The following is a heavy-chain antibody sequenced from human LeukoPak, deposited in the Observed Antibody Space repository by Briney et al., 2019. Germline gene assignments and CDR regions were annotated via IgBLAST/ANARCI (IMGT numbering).Heavy chain of an antibody. J-gene: IGHJ4*02. Sequence: YPGGSLRLSCAASGFTFSSYAMSWVRQAPGKGLEWVSAISGSGGSTYYADSVKGRITITKDNSKNTLYLQMNSLRAEDTAVYYCAIDELERRGYWGQGTLVTVSS. V-gene: IGHV3-23*01. D-gene: IGHD1-1*01. CDR3: AIDELERRGY. CDR2: ISGSGGST. CDR1: GFTFSSYA.